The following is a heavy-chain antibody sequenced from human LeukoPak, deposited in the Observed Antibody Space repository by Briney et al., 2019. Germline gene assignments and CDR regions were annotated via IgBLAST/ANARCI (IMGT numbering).Heavy chain of an antibody. Sequence: SETLSLTCSFSGGSISNYYWSWVRQPPGKGLEWIGYIYYSGSTDYNPSLKSRVTISIDTSKNHFSLRLSSATAADTASYYCARGYAYGPNYYFDYWGQGALVTVS. CDR3: ARGYAYGPNYYFDY. D-gene: IGHD5-18*01. V-gene: IGHV4-59*01. CDR2: IYYSGST. J-gene: IGHJ4*02. CDR1: GGSISNYY.